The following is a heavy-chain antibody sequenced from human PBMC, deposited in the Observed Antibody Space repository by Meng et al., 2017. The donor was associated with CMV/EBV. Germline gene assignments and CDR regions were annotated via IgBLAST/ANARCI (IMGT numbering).Heavy chain of an antibody. Sequence: SGFMFSACGMNWVRQAPGKGLEWVSSISGTGGTTYYADSVTGRFTVSRDNANNMLFLQMSSLRAEDTATYFCAKGHGDWQPGNYLNFWGQGTLVTVSS. CDR1: GFMFSACG. CDR2: ISGTGGTT. V-gene: IGHV3-23*01. CDR3: AKGHGDWQPGNYLNF. J-gene: IGHJ4*02. D-gene: IGHD4-17*01.